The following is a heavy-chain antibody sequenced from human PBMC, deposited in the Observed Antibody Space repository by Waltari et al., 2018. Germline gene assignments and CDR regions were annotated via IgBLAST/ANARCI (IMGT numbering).Heavy chain of an antibody. V-gene: IGHV4-34*01. CDR1: GGSFNFYY. D-gene: IGHD2-21*01. J-gene: IGHJ4*02. CDR2: ITPSGST. Sequence: QVLLQQWGAGLLKPSETLSLTCAVYGGSFNFYYWSWIRQPPGEGLEWIGEITPSGSTNYNPALNSRVSISVDTPNNQFSLKLTSVTAADTAAYYCARRGYCGIDCYSNYFDFWGQGTLVTVSS. CDR3: ARRGYCGIDCYSNYFDF.